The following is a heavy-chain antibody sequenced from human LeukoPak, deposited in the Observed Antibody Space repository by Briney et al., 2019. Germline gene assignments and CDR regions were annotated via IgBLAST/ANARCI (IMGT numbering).Heavy chain of an antibody. D-gene: IGHD3-22*01. J-gene: IGHJ3*02. CDR1: GFIISPYS. CDR2: ISCSGSHT. V-gene: IGHV3-21*06. CDR3: ARGDVDYYDSSGADAFYI. Sequence: GGSLTLSCATSGFIISPYSMSWVRQAPGKGLDWVACISCSGSHTYYADSVKGRFIISRDNAKNSMSLNINSLRVEDTAMYFCARGDVDYYDSSGADAFYIWGQGTRVTVSS.